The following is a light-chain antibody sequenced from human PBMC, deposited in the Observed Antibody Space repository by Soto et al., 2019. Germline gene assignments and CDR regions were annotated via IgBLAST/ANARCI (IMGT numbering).Light chain of an antibody. CDR2: RNT. CDR1: SSNIGAGYD. J-gene: IGLJ1*01. CDR3: QSCDSSLSGSGV. Sequence: QSVLTQPPSVSGAPGQRVTISCTGSSSNIGAGYDVHWYQQLPGTAPKLLIYRNTNWPSGVPDRFSGSKSGTSASLAITGLQAEDEADYYCQSCDSSLSGSGVFGTGTKVTVL. V-gene: IGLV1-40*01.